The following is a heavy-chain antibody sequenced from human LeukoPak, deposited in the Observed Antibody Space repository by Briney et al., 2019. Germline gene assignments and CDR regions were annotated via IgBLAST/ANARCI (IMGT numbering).Heavy chain of an antibody. CDR2: INERGSST. V-gene: IGHV3-74*01. J-gene: IGHJ4*02. D-gene: IGHD5-12*01. CDR3: AGGRLVAASKAVAIDY. Sequence: PGGSLRHSCAASGFTFSSSWLHWVRQAPGKGLVWVSRINERGSSTSYADSVKGRFTISRDNAKNTLYLQMNSLRADDTAVYYCAGGRLVAASKAVAIDYWGQGTLVTVSS. CDR1: GFTFSSSW.